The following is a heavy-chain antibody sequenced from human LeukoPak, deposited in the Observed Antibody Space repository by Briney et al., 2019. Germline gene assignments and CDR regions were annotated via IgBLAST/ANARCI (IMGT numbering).Heavy chain of an antibody. CDR3: AKGEDYYDSSGPVDY. D-gene: IGHD3-22*01. J-gene: IGHJ4*02. CDR2: IKQDGSET. Sequence: GGSLRLSCAASGFTFSSYWTNWVRQAPGKGLEWVANIKQDGSETYYVDSVKGRFTIFRDNAKNSLYLQMNSLRAEDTAVYYCAKGEDYYDSSGPVDYWGQGTLVTVSS. V-gene: IGHV3-7*03. CDR1: GFTFSSYW.